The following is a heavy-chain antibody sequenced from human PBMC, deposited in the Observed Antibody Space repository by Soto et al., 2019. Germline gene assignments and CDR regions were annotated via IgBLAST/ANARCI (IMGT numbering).Heavy chain of an antibody. Sequence: QVQLVQSGAEVKKPGASVKVSCKASGYTFTSYGISWVRQAPGQGLEWMGWIRPYNGNTNYAQKLQGRVTMTTDTSTSTASMELRSLRAADTAVYYCARDLPPHDYWGQGTLVTVSS. CDR3: ARDLPPHDY. V-gene: IGHV1-18*01. CDR2: IRPYNGNT. J-gene: IGHJ4*02. CDR1: GYTFTSYG.